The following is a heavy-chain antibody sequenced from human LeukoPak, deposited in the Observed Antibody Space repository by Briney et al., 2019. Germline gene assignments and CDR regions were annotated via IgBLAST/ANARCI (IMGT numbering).Heavy chain of an antibody. V-gene: IGHV4-34*01. CDR1: GGSFSGYY. D-gene: IGHD4-17*01. Sequence: SETLSLTCAVYGGSFSGYYWSWIRQPPGKGLEWIGEINHSGSTNYNPSLKSRVTISVDTSKNQFSLKLSSVTAADTAVYYCARDNRPGMTTALGGIDYWGQGTLVTVSS. CDR2: INHSGST. J-gene: IGHJ4*02. CDR3: ARDNRPGMTTALGGIDY.